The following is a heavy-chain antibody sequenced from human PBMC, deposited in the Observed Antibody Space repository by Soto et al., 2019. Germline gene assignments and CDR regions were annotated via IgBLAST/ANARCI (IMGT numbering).Heavy chain of an antibody. D-gene: IGHD2-15*01. CDR2: IYYGGTT. CDR1: VEPMTGGYN. CDR3: ARGWYYFDV. V-gene: IGHV4-38-2*01. Sequence: SETLSLICDVSVEPMTGGYNRGWIRQSPGKGREWSGSIYYGGTTYYNPSLRSRLAISIDTSKNQFSLRLSSVTAADTALYYCARGWYYFDVWGQGSLVTVSS. J-gene: IGHJ4*02.